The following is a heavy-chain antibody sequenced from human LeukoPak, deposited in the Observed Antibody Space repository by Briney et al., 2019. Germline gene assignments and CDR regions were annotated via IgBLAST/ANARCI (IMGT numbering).Heavy chain of an antibody. CDR2: IYYSGST. CDR1: GVSISSSNSY. CDR3: ARVPGGGSWYLGANAFDI. J-gene: IGHJ3*02. Sequence: SETLSLTCTVSGVSISSSNSYWGWIRQPPGKGLEWIGSIYYSGSTNYNPSLKSRVTISVDTSKNQFSLKLSSVTAADTAVYYCARVPGGGSWYLGANAFDIWGQGTMVTVSS. V-gene: IGHV4-39*07. D-gene: IGHD6-13*01.